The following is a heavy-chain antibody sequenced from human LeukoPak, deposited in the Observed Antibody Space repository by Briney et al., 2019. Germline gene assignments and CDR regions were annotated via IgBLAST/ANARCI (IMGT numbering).Heavy chain of an antibody. CDR1: GYTFTSHG. Sequence: ASVKVSCKASGYTFTSHGISWVRQAPGQGPEWMGWISVYNGNTNYAQKLQGRVTMTTDTSTSTAYMELRSLRSDDTAVYYCARGASTYYDSSDYFDCWGQGTLVTVSS. D-gene: IGHD3-22*01. J-gene: IGHJ4*02. CDR3: ARGASTYYDSSDYFDC. V-gene: IGHV1-18*01. CDR2: ISVYNGNT.